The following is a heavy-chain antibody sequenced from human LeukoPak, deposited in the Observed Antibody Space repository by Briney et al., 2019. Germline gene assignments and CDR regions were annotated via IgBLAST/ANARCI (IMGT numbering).Heavy chain of an antibody. D-gene: IGHD4-17*01. CDR2: IYPGDSDT. V-gene: IGHV5-51*01. CDR1: GYSFTSYW. Sequence: KGGESLKISRKGSGYSFTSYWIGWVRQMPGKGLEWMGIIYPGDSDTRYSPSFQGQVTISADKSISTAYLQWSSLKASDTAMYYCARLDYGDSRRYYYGMDVWGQGTTVTVSS. J-gene: IGHJ6*02. CDR3: ARLDYGDSRRYYYGMDV.